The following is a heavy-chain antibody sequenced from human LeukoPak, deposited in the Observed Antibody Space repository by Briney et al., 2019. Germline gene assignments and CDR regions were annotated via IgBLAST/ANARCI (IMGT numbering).Heavy chain of an antibody. D-gene: IGHD4-17*01. V-gene: IGHV3-9*01. CDR3: ANLHGDYRDY. Sequence: GGSLRLSCAASGFTFGDYAMHWVRHAPGKGLEWVSGISWNSGNIGYADSVKGRFTISRDNAKDSLYLQMNSLRPEDTALYYCANLHGDYRDYWGQGTLVTVSS. CDR2: ISWNSGNI. J-gene: IGHJ4*02. CDR1: GFTFGDYA.